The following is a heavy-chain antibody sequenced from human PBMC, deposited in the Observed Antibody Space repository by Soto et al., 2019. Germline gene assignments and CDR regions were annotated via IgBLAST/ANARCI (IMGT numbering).Heavy chain of an antibody. CDR1: EYTFTSYD. CDR2: MNPNSGNT. CDR3: AGPWNKQ. V-gene: IGHV1-8*01. D-gene: IGHD1-1*01. J-gene: IGHJ4*02. Sequence: QVQLAQSGAEVKKPGASVKVSCKSSEYTFTSYDINWVRQATGQGLEWMGWMNPNSGNTGYAQKFQGRVTMTRDTSISAAYMELSSLRDEDTAVYYCAGPWNKQWGQGTPVTVFS.